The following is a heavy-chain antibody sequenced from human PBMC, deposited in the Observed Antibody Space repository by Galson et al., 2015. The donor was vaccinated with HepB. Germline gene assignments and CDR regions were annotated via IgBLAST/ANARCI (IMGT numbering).Heavy chain of an antibody. J-gene: IGHJ3*02. CDR1: GGSINGGGSS. CDR3: ARRFTNWDAFDI. D-gene: IGHD1-1*01. V-gene: IGHV4-30-2*01. CDR2: ISHGGST. Sequence: TLSLTCAVSGGSINGGGSSWSWIRQPVGKGLEWIGYISHGGSTSYNPSLWSRVTISVDRSKNQFSLKLSLMTAADTAVYYCARRFTNWDAFDIWGQGTMVTVS.